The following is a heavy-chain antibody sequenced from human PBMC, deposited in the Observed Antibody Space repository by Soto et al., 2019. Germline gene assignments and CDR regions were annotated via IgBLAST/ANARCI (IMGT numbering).Heavy chain of an antibody. D-gene: IGHD3-22*01. CDR1: GFTVSSNY. J-gene: IGHJ3*02. Sequence: PGGSLRLSCAASGFTVSSNYMSWVRQAPGKGLEWVSVIYSGGSTYYADSVKGRFTISRDNSKNTLYLQMNSLRAEDTAVYYCAIPRYYDVTDAFDIWGQGTMVTVSS. CDR2: IYSGGST. CDR3: AIPRYYDVTDAFDI. V-gene: IGHV3-66*04.